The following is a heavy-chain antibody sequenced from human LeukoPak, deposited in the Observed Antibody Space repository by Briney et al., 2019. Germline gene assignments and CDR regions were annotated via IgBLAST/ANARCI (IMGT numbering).Heavy chain of an antibody. V-gene: IGHV3-66*01. CDR3: GRAVKGIFDY. D-gene: IGHD4-17*01. CDR1: GFTVSSNY. CDR2: IYSGGST. Sequence: GGSLRLSCAASGFTVSSNYMSWVRQAPGKGLEWVSVIYSGGSTYYADSVKGRFTISRDNSKNTLYLQMNSLRAEDTAVYYCGRAVKGIFDYWGQGTLVTVSS. J-gene: IGHJ4*02.